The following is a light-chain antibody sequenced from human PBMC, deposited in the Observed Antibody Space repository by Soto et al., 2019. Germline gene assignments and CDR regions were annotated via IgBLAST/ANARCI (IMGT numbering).Light chain of an antibody. CDR2: VAS. J-gene: IGKJ1*01. CDR1: QSVSSN. CDR3: QQYNNWPGT. V-gene: IGKV3-15*01. Sequence: EIVMTQSPVTLSVSPGERATLSCRASQSVSSNLAWYQQKPGQAPRLLIYVASTRATGIPARFSGSGSGTEFTLTISSLQSEDFAVYYCQQYNNWPGTFGQGTKVEIK.